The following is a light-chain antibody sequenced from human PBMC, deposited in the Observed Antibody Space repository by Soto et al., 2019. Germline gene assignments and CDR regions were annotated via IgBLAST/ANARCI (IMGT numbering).Light chain of an antibody. Sequence: EIVMTQSPGTLSLSPGERATLSCRASESVSTNLAWYQQKAGQAPRLLIYGASTRATGIPARFSGSGSGTEFTLTISSLQSEDFAVYYCQQYRIWRTFGQGTKVDIK. CDR3: QQYRIWRT. V-gene: IGKV3-15*01. CDR1: ESVSTN. CDR2: GAS. J-gene: IGKJ1*01.